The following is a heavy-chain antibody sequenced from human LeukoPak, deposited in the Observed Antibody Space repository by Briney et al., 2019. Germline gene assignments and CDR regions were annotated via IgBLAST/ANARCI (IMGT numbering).Heavy chain of an antibody. D-gene: IGHD3-22*01. Sequence: GGSLRLSCAVSGVTLSNYGMSWVRQAPGKGLEWVAGISDSGGRTNYADSVKGRFTISRDNPKNTLYLQMNSLRAEDTAVYFCAKRGVVIRVILVGFHKEAYYFDYWGQGALVTVSS. CDR1: GVTLSNYG. J-gene: IGHJ4*02. V-gene: IGHV3-23*01. CDR2: ISDSGGRT. CDR3: AKRGVVIRVILVGFHKEAYYFDY.